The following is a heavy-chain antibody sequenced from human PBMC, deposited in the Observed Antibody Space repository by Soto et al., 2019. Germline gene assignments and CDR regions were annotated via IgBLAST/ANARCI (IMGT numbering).Heavy chain of an antibody. CDR1: GYPVTAYY. V-gene: IGHV1-2*02. CDR3: ARGGGVGVAGSAAFDM. CDR2: INPATGAA. D-gene: IGHD3-3*01. Sequence: QLHLVQSGAVVKKPGASVTVSCSASGYPVTAYYMHWVRQAPGRGLEWMGGINPATGAAKYTQTFPGRVPMPRDPATDTSFMEPSGLASGDPAVFYCARGGGVGVAGSAAFDMWGQGTLVTVSS. J-gene: IGHJ3*02.